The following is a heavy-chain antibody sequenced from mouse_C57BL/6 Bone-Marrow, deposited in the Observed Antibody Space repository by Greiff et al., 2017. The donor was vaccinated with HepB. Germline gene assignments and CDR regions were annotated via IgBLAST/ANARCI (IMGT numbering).Heavy chain of an antibody. Sequence: VQLQQSGAELARPGASVKLSCKASGYTFTSYGISWVKQRTGQGLEWIGEIYPRSGNTYYNEKFKGKATLTADKSSSTAYMELRSLTSEDSAVYFCARRRDMALAWFAYWGQGTLVTVSA. D-gene: IGHD1-1*02. CDR2: IYPRSGNT. J-gene: IGHJ3*01. CDR3: ARRRDMALAWFAY. CDR1: GYTFTSYG. V-gene: IGHV1-81*01.